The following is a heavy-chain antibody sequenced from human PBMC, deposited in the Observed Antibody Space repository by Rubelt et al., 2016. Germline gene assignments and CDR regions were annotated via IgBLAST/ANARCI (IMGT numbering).Heavy chain of an antibody. CDR3: AKVPIRTVTSTFDY. CDR2: ISGSGGST. CDR1: GFTFNSYA. Sequence: EVQLLESGGGLVQPGGSLRLSCAASGFTFNSYAMSWVRQAPGKGLEWVSAISGSGGSTYYADSVKGRFTISRDNSKNPLYLQMNSLRAEDTAVYYCAKVPIRTVTSTFDYWGQGTLVTVSS. D-gene: IGHD4-17*01. J-gene: IGHJ4*02. V-gene: IGHV3-23*01.